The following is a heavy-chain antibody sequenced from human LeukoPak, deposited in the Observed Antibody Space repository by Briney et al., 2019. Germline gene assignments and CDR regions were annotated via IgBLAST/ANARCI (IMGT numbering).Heavy chain of an antibody. Sequence: GGSLRLSCAASGFTFSSYAMSWVRQAPGKGLEWGSAISGSGGSTYSADSVKGRFTISRDNSKNTLYLKMNSLRAEDTAVYYCAKDRQWLVRTPLPHWGQGTLVTVSS. J-gene: IGHJ4*02. V-gene: IGHV3-23*01. D-gene: IGHD6-19*01. CDR2: ISGSGGST. CDR3: AKDRQWLVRTPLPH. CDR1: GFTFSSYA.